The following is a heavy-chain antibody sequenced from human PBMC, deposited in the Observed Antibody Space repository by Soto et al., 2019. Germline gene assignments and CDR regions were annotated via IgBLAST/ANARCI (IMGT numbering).Heavy chain of an antibody. CDR3: AREGIMVRGGIYGMDV. Sequence: QVQLQESGPGLVKPSETLSLTCTVSGGSISSYYWSWIRQPPGKGLEWIGYIYYSGSTNYNPSLKSRVTISVDTSKNQCSLKLSSVTAADTAVYYCAREGIMVRGGIYGMDVWGQGTTVTVSS. CDR1: GGSISSYY. CDR2: IYYSGST. J-gene: IGHJ6*02. D-gene: IGHD3-10*01. V-gene: IGHV4-59*01.